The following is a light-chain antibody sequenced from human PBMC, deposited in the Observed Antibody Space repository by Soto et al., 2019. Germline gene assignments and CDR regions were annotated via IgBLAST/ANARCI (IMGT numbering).Light chain of an antibody. CDR3: QQYNSYPFT. Sequence: DIQMTQSPSTLSASVGDRVTMTCRASQSMTSWLAWYQQKPGKAPKLLIYKASSLESGVPSRFSGSGSGTEFTLTILSLEPDDFATYYCQQYNSYPFTFGPGTKVDIK. CDR1: QSMTSW. J-gene: IGKJ3*01. CDR2: KAS. V-gene: IGKV1-5*03.